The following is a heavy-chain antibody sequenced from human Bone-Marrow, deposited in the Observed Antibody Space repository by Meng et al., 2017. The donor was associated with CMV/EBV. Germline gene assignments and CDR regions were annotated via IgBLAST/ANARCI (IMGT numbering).Heavy chain of an antibody. CDR2: ISSSGLTI. Sequence: GSLRLSCAASRFTFSSYEMNWVRQAPGKGLEWVSYISSSGLTIYYADSVRGRFTISRDNAKNSLYLQMNSLRAEDTALYYCARAPQGRIVVVPAATDGMDVWGQGTTVTVSS. V-gene: IGHV3-48*03. J-gene: IGHJ6*02. CDR1: RFTFSSYE. D-gene: IGHD2-2*01. CDR3: ARAPQGRIVVVPAATDGMDV.